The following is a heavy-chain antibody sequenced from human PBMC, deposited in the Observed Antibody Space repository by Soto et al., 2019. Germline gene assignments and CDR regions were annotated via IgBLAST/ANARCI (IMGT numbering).Heavy chain of an antibody. V-gene: IGHV1-2*04. J-gene: IGHJ3*02. CDR2: INPNSGGT. Sequence: GASVKVSCKASGDTFNSYYMHWVRQAPGQGLEWMGWINPNSGGTNYAQKFQGWVTMTRDTSISTAYMELSRLRSDDTAVYYCARGGSGSSPSRAFDTWGQGTMVTVSS. D-gene: IGHD3-10*01. CDR3: ARGGSGSSPSRAFDT. CDR1: GDTFNSYY.